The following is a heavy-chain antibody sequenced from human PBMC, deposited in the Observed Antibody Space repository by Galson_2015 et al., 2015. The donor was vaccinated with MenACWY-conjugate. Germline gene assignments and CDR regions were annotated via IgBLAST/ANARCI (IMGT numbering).Heavy chain of an antibody. CDR3: ARDRDWAFDY. Sequence: LRLSCAASGFTFSSYSMNWVRQAPGKGLEWVSYIGGPDNVHYADSVKGRFTISRDNAENSLFLQMNSLRVEDTAVYFCARDRDWAFDYWGQGTLVTVSS. J-gene: IGHJ4*02. V-gene: IGHV3-48*01. D-gene: IGHD3/OR15-3a*01. CDR1: GFTFSSYS. CDR2: IGGPDNV.